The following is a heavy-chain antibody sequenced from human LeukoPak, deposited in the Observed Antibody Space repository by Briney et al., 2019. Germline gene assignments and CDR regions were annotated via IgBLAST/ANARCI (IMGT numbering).Heavy chain of an antibody. V-gene: IGHV1-24*01. J-gene: IGHJ6*02. CDR1: GYTLTELS. CDR2: FDPEDGET. D-gene: IGHD6-19*01. Sequence: ASLKVSCKVSGYTLTELSMHWVRQAPGKGLEWMGGFDPEDGETIYAQKFQGRVTMTEDTSTDTAYMELSSLRSEDTAVYYCATRWLAPRYYYYGMDVWGQGTTVTVSS. CDR3: ATRWLAPRYYYYGMDV.